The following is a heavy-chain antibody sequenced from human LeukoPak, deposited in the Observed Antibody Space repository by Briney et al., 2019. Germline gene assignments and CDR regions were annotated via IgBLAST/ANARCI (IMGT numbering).Heavy chain of an antibody. Sequence: GGSLRLSCAVSGFTFINAWMNWVRQAPGKGLEWVGRIKSKTDGGTTDYAAPVKGRFAISRDDSENTLYLQMNSLKTEDTAVYYCTTLETYYENDYWGQGTVVTVSS. D-gene: IGHD3-3*01. CDR1: GFTFINAW. J-gene: IGHJ4*02. V-gene: IGHV3-15*01. CDR2: IKSKTDGGTT. CDR3: TTLETYYENDY.